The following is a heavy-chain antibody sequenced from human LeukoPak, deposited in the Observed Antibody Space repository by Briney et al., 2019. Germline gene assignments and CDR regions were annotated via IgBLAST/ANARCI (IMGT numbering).Heavy chain of an antibody. CDR1: GFTFSNYG. Sequence: ASVKVSCKASGFTFSNYGISWVRQAPGRGLEWMGWISAYNGNTNYAQKVQGRVTMTTDTSTSTAYMELRGLRSDDTAVYYCARDSNAVTTLCPDYWGQGTLVTVSS. V-gene: IGHV1-18*01. CDR2: ISAYNGNT. J-gene: IGHJ4*02. D-gene: IGHD4-11*01. CDR3: ARDSNAVTTLCPDY.